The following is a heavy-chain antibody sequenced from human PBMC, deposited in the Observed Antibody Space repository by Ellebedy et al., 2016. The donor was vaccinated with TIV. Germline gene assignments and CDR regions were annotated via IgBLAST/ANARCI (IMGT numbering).Heavy chain of an antibody. Sequence: GESLKISCEASGFTLSGYWMSWVRQAPGKGLEWVATMNRDGSDKYYMDSVKGRFAISRDDAKNSLYLQMNSLRAEDTAIYYCARDPGDYWGQGTLVTVSS. CDR3: ARDPGDY. V-gene: IGHV3-7*01. CDR2: MNRDGSDK. D-gene: IGHD3-10*01. CDR1: GFTLSGYW. J-gene: IGHJ4*02.